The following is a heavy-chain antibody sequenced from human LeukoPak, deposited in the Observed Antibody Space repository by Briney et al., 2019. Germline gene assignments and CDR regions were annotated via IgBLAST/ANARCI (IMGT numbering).Heavy chain of an antibody. CDR3: ARGNGGNTAMANFDY. CDR1: GYTFTSYY. D-gene: IGHD5-18*01. J-gene: IGHJ4*02. V-gene: IGHV1-46*01. CDR2: INPSGGST. Sequence: ASVKVSCKASGYTFTSYYMHWVRQAPGQGLEWMGIINPSGGSTSYAQKFQGRVTMTRDTSTSTVYMELSSLRSEDTAVYYCARGNGGNTAMANFDYWGQGTLVTVSS.